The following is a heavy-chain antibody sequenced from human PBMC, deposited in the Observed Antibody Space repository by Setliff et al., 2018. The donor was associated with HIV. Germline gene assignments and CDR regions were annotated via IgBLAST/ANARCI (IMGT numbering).Heavy chain of an antibody. CDR2: IYYSGST. D-gene: IGHD3-9*01. V-gene: IGHV4-39*07. CDR1: GGAISSRSYY. CDR3: SKILNLYNYMDA. Sequence: SETLSLTCTGSGGAISSRSYYWGWIRQPQAKGLEWGGSIYYSGSTYYNPSLKSRVTFSLDTSKNQFSLRLSSVTAADPAVYYCSKILNLYNYMDAWGKGTSVTVSS. J-gene: IGHJ6*03.